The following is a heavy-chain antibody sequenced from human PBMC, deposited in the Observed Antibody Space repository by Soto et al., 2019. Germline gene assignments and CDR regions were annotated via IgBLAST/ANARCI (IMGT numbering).Heavy chain of an antibody. Sequence: GGSLRLFCAASGFTFSSYAMHWVRQAPGKGLEWVAVISYDGSNKYYADSVKGRFTISRDNSKNTLYLQMNSLRAEDTAVYYCARNTPIVVVPAAIRLPDVWGQGTTVTVSS. CDR2: ISYDGSNK. D-gene: IGHD2-2*01. CDR1: GFTFSSYA. CDR3: ARNTPIVVVPAAIRLPDV. J-gene: IGHJ6*02. V-gene: IGHV3-30-3*01.